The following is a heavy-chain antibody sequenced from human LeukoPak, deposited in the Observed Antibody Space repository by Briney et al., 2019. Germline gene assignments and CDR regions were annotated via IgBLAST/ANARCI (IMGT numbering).Heavy chain of an antibody. D-gene: IGHD5-18*01. CDR2: IYYSGST. Sequence: SQTLSLTCTVSGGSISSGDYYWSWIRQPPGKGVEWIGYIYYSGSTYYNPSLKSRVTISVDTSKNQFSLKLSSVTAADTAVYYCARRDTAMVNFDSWGQGTLVTVSS. V-gene: IGHV4-30-4*08. J-gene: IGHJ4*02. CDR3: ARRDTAMVNFDS. CDR1: GGSISSGDYY.